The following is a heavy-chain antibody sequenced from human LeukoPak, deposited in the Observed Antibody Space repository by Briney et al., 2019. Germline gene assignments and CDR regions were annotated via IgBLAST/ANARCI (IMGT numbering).Heavy chain of an antibody. CDR3: AYGDHFDT. J-gene: IGHJ4*02. CDR2: GDGDGSHS. V-gene: IGHV3-74*03. D-gene: IGHD4-17*01. Sequence: GGSLRLSCAASGFTLCNYWMHWVRQAPGKGLVWVSRGDGDGSHSTYADSVKGRFTISRDNAKNTLYLQMNRLTGEDTAVYYCAYGDHFDTWGQGTLVTVSS. CDR1: GFTLCNYW.